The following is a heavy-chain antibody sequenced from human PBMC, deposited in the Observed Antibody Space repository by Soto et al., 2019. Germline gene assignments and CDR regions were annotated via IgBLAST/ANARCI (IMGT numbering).Heavy chain of an antibody. V-gene: IGHV1-18*01. CDR3: ARVVPGAEAWFGP. CDR1: GYTFSNYG. CDR2: ISLYSDGT. J-gene: IGHJ5*02. Sequence: QVQLVQSGGEVKRPGASVKVSCKTSGYTFSNYGITWVRQAPGQPLEWLGWISLYSDGTNYAQKFQGRVSLTTDTSTTTDYMELRIVRSDDTAVYYCARVVPGAEAWFGPWGQGTLVTVSS. D-gene: IGHD2-2*01.